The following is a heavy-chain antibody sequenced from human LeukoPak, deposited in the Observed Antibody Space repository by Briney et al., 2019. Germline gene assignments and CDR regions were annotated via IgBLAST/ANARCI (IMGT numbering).Heavy chain of an antibody. CDR3: ARRLSGSYYWFDP. J-gene: IGHJ5*02. CDR1: GYSFTSYW. CDR2: IDPSDSDT. V-gene: IGHV5-10-1*01. Sequence: GESLKISCKGSGYSFTSYWISWVRQMPGKGLEWMGRIDPSDSDTNYSPSFQGHVTISADKSISTAYLQWSSLKASDTAMYYCARRLSGSYYWFDPWGQGTLVTVSS. D-gene: IGHD1-26*01.